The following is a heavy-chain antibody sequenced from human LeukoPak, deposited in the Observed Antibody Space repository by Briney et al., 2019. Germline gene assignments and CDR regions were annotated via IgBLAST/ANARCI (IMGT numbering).Heavy chain of an antibody. J-gene: IGHJ4*02. Sequence: GGSLRLSCAASGFTFISYWMHWVRQAPGKGLVWVSRINSDGSTTNYADSVKGRFTISRDNAKNTLYLQMNSLRAEDTAVYYCARDPRGGTLDYWGQGTLVTVS. V-gene: IGHV3-74*01. CDR2: INSDGSTT. D-gene: IGHD3-10*01. CDR3: ARDPRGGTLDY. CDR1: GFTFISYW.